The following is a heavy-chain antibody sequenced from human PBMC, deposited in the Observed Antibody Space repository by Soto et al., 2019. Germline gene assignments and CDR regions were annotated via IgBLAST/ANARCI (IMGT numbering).Heavy chain of an antibody. J-gene: IGHJ5*02. D-gene: IGHD3-3*01. CDR2: IYYSGST. V-gene: IGHV4-39*01. CDR1: GGSITYY. Sequence: PAETLSLTCKVSGGSITYYWGWIRQPPGKGLEWIGSIYYSGSTYYNPSLKSRVTISVDTSKNQFSLKLSSVTAADTAVYYCARHTLPYDFWNDNWFDPWGQGTLVTVSS. CDR3: ARHTLPYDFWNDNWFDP.